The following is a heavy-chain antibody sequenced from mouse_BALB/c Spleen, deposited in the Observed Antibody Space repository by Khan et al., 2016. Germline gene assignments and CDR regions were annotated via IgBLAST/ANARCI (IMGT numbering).Heavy chain of an antibody. D-gene: IGHD2-14*01. V-gene: IGHV1-80*01. CDR2: IYPGDGDT. CDR3: ARGTPFAN. Sequence: QVQLQQSGAELVRPGSSVKISCKASGFAFSSYWMNWVKQRPGQGLEWSGQIYPGDGDTNDNGKFKGKATLTADKSSSTAYMQLSSLTSEASAVYFCARGTPFANWGQGTLVTVSA. J-gene: IGHJ3*01. CDR1: GFAFSSYW.